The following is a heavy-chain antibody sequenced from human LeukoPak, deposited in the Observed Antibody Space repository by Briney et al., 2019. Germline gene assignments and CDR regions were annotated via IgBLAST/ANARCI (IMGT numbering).Heavy chain of an antibody. J-gene: IGHJ4*02. V-gene: IGHV1-2*02. CDR2: INPNSGGT. CDR1: GYTFTGYY. CDR3: ARDNDSRDPPHFDY. D-gene: IGHD3-16*01. Sequence: ASVKLSCTASGYTFTGYYMHWVRQAPGQGLEWMGWINPNSGGTNYAQKFRGRVTITADKSTRTAYMELSSLRSEDTAVYYCARDNDSRDPPHFDYWGQGTLVTVSS.